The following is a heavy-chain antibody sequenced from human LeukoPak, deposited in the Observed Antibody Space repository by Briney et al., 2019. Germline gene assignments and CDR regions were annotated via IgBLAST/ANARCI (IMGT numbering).Heavy chain of an antibody. CDR2: ISAYNGNT. J-gene: IGHJ5*02. D-gene: IGHD3-16*01. V-gene: IGHV1-18*01. Sequence: ASVKVSCKASGYTFTSYGISWVRQAPGQGLEWMGWISAYNGNTNYAQKLQGRVTMTTDTSTSTAYMELRSLRSDDTAVYYCARDPGSAPYYDYVWGSFEHNWFDPWGQGTLVTVSS. CDR1: GYTFTSYG. CDR3: ARDPGSAPYYDYVWGSFEHNWFDP.